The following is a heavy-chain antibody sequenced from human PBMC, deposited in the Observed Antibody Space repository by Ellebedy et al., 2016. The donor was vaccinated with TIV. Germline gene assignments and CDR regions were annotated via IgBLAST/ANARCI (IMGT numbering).Heavy chain of an antibody. V-gene: IGHV3-23*01. D-gene: IGHD3-10*01. Sequence: GESLKISCAASGFSFNGYTMNWVRQAPGKGLEWVSSISSGSITNYADSVKGRLSISRDNSKTTLFLQMNRLRAEDTAVYYCASGLGHGDWGQGTLVTVSS. CDR1: GFSFNGYT. CDR2: ISSGSIT. J-gene: IGHJ4*02. CDR3: ASGLGHGD.